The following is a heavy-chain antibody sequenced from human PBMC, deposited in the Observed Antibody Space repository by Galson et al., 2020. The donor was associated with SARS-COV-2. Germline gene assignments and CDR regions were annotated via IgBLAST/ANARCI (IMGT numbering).Heavy chain of an antibody. CDR2: INWNGGST. CDR1: GFTFDDYG. Sequence: GGSLRLSCAASGFTFDDYGMSWVRQAPGKGLEWVSGINWNGGSTGYADSVKGRFTISRDNAKNSLYLQMNSLRAEDTALYHCARADSSGYYYIAFDIWGQGTMVTVSS. CDR3: ARADSSGYYYIAFDI. V-gene: IGHV3-20*01. J-gene: IGHJ3*02. D-gene: IGHD3-22*01.